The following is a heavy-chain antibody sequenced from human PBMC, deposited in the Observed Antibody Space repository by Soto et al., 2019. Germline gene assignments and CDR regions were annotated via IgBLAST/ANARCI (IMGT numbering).Heavy chain of an antibody. V-gene: IGHV4-30-4*01. J-gene: IGHJ4*02. CDR1: GASISGSDNY. CDR2: TDYSGST. D-gene: IGHD2-8*01. CDR3: ARGSGVDESHYFDS. Sequence: PSETLSLTCTVSGASISGSDNYWSWIRQPPGKGLQWIGYTDYSGSTYYNPSLKSRFTISLDTYKNQFSLRVTSVTAADTAMFYCARGSGVDESHYFDSWGQGTPVTVSS.